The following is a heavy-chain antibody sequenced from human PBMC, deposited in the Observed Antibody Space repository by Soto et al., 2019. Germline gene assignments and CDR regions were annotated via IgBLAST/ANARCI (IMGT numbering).Heavy chain of an antibody. Sequence: SETLSLTCAGYGGSFSGCYWSWIRQPPGKWEEWIGEINHSGSTNYNPSLKSRVTISVDTSKNQFSLNLGSVTAADTAMFYCERGRGSRANALDICAKGTMVPVSS. V-gene: IGHV4-34*01. D-gene: IGHD6-19*01. J-gene: IGHJ3*02. CDR1: GGSFSGCY. CDR2: INHSGST. CDR3: ERGRGSRANALDI.